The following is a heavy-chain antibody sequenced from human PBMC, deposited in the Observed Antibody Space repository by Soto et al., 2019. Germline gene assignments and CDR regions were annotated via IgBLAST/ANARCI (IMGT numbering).Heavy chain of an antibody. CDR1: GYTFTSYG. D-gene: IGHD6-13*01. V-gene: IGHV1-18*01. CDR2: ISAYNGNT. Sequence: ASVKVSCKASGYTFTSYGISWVRQAPGQGLEWMGWISAYNGNTNYAQKLQGRVTMTTDQSTSTAYMELRSLRSDDTAVYYCARVSSTVGAAAGTKEDYYYGMDVWGQGTTVTVSS. CDR3: ARVSSTVGAAAGTKEDYYYGMDV. J-gene: IGHJ6*02.